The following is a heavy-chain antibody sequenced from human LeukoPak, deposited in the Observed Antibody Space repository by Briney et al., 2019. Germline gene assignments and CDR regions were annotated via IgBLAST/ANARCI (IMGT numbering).Heavy chain of an antibody. CDR3: ARDGYSSGREEY. V-gene: IGHV1-69*13. D-gene: IGHD6-25*01. CDR1: GGTFGSYT. J-gene: IGHJ4*02. Sequence: SVKVSCKASGGTFGSYTISWVRQAPGQGLEWMGGIIPIFGTANYAQKFQGGVTITADESTSTAYMELSSLRSDDTAVYYCARDGYSSGREEYWGQGTLVTVSS. CDR2: IIPIFGTA.